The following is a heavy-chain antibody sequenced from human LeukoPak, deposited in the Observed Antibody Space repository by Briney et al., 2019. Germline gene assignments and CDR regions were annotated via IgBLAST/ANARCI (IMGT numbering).Heavy chain of an antibody. Sequence: PGRSLRLSCAASGFTFRSFSMNWVRQPPGKGLEWVSSISSSSIYMNYADSLKGRFTISRDNAKNSLYLQMNSLRAEDTAVYYCARLFDYGDYRAEPYWGQGTLVTVSS. J-gene: IGHJ4*02. CDR3: ARLFDYGDYRAEPY. CDR2: ISSSSIYM. V-gene: IGHV3-21*01. D-gene: IGHD4-17*01. CDR1: GFTFRSFS.